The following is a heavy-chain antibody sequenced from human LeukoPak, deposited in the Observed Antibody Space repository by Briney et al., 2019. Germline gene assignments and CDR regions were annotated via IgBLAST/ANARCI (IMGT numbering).Heavy chain of an antibody. V-gene: IGHV3-30-3*01. CDR3: ARDVPGICLLDY. D-gene: IGHD2-2*01. CDR2: ISYDGSNK. J-gene: IGHJ4*02. Sequence: GGSLRLSCAASGFTFSSYAMHWVRQAPGKGLEWVAVISYDGSNKYYADSVKGRFTISRDNSKNTLYLQMNSLRAEDTAVYYCARDVPGICLLDYWGQGTLVTVSS. CDR1: GFTFSSYA.